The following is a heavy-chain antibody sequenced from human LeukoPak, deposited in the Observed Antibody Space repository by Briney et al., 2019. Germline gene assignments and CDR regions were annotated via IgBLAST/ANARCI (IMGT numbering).Heavy chain of an antibody. CDR3: ARGSSTVSVFDY. J-gene: IGHJ4*02. CDR2: ISSSSSYI. D-gene: IGHD3-10*01. V-gene: IGHV3-21*01. Sequence: GGSLRLSCAASGFTFSSYSMTWVRQAPGKGLEWVSSISSSSSYIYYVDSEKGRFTISRDNAKSSRYLQMNRLRAEDTAFYYCARGSSTVSVFDYCGQGTLVTVSS. CDR1: GFTFSSYS.